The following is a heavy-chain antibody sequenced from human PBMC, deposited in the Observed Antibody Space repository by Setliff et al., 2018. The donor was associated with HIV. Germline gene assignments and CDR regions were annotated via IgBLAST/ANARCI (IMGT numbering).Heavy chain of an antibody. Sequence: ASVKVSCKASGYTFNDSFIHWVRQAPGQGLEWMGWITPDSGGTNYAQKFQGRVTMTRDTSTSTAYMELSRLRSGDTAVYYCARTEYFDFWSGPRGFDPWGQGTLVTVSS. CDR2: ITPDSGGT. J-gene: IGHJ5*02. V-gene: IGHV1-2*02. D-gene: IGHD3-3*01. CDR3: ARTEYFDFWSGPRGFDP. CDR1: GYTFNDSF.